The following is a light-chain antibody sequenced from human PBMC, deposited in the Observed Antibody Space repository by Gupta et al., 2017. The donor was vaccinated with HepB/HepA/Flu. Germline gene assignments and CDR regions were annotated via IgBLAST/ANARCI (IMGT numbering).Light chain of an antibody. Sequence: DVVMTQSPDSLAVSLGERATINCKSTQSVLYSSNNKNYLAWYQQKPGQPPKLLIYWASTRESGVPDRFSGSGSGTDFTLTISSLQAEDVAVYYCLQDHNTPITFGPGTRLEIK. CDR2: WAS. CDR3: LQDHNTPIT. J-gene: IGKJ5*01. V-gene: IGKV4-1*01. CDR1: QSVLYSSNNKNY.